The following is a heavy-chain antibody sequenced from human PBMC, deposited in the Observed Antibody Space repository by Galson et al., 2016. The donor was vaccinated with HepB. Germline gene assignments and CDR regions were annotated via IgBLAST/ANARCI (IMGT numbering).Heavy chain of an antibody. CDR1: GFTLTDLW. Sequence: SLRLSCAASGFTLTDLWMNWVRQAPGKGLEWVANIKADGSQKIYVDSVKGRFTISRDNAKRSLYLQMDSLRAEDTAMYYCLADTYAFDLWGQGTMVTVSS. CDR3: LADTYAFDL. V-gene: IGHV3-7*01. D-gene: IGHD2-15*01. CDR2: IKADGSQK. J-gene: IGHJ3*01.